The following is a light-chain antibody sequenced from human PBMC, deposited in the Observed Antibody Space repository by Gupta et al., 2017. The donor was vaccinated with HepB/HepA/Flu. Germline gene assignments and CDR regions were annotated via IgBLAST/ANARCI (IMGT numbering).Light chain of an antibody. V-gene: IGLV3-27*01. Sequence: SYELTQPSSVSVSPGQTARITCSGDLVARKDARWLQQKPGQAPVLVIHKNSERPSGIPERFSGSRSGTTVTLTISGAQVEDEADYYCYFAADPGVFGGGTKLTVL. J-gene: IGLJ3*02. CDR2: KNS. CDR3: YFAADPGV. CDR1: LVARKD.